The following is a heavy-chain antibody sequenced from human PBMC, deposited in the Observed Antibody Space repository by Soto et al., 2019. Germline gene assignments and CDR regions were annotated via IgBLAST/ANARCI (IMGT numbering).Heavy chain of an antibody. J-gene: IGHJ5*01. Sequence: GTTLVNPTQTLTLTCTFSGYSLNNTGVTVGWIRQHPGKALQRLALMYWHDDKRYNPSLRNRLTSARCTSKNRVVLTLANVGPVDAATHVCAHSHFGVLTVPFDSSGRGTLVTVSS. CDR3: AHSHFGVLTVPFDS. CDR1: GYSLNNTGVT. CDR2: MYWHDDK. V-gene: IGHV2-5*01. D-gene: IGHD3-3*01.